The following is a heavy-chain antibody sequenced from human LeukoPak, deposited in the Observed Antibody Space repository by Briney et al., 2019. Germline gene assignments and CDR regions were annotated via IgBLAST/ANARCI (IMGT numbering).Heavy chain of an antibody. J-gene: IGHJ6*03. CDR1: GYTFTSYY. V-gene: IGHV1-46*01. CDR2: INPSGGTT. Sequence: ASVKVSCKASGYTFTSYYMHRVRQAPGQGLEWMGIINPSGGTTSYAQKFQGRVTMTRDTSTSTVYMELSSLRSEDTAVYYCARDLSRRGLYSSSSDYYYMDVWGKGTTVTVSS. CDR3: ARDLSRRGLYSSSSDYYYMDV. D-gene: IGHD6-6*01.